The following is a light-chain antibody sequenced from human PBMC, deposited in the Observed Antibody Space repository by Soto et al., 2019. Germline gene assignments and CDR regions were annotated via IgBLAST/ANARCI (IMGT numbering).Light chain of an antibody. Sequence: QSVLTQPASVSGSPGQSITISCTGTSSDVGSYNLVPWYQQHPGKAPKLMIYEGSKRPSGISSRFSGSKSGNTASLTISGLQAEDEADFYCCSYASSGTYVFGTGTKLTVL. V-gene: IGLV2-23*01. CDR3: CSYASSGTYV. J-gene: IGLJ1*01. CDR1: SSDVGSYNL. CDR2: EGS.